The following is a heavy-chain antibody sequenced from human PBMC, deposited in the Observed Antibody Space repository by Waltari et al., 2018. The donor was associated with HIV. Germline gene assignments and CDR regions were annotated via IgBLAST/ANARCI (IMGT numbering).Heavy chain of an antibody. V-gene: IGHV4-34*01. J-gene: IGHJ4*02. CDR3: ARGGNYYRSGSYYKLDY. Sequence: QVQLQQWGAGLLKPSETLSLTCAVYGWSFRDYSWSWIRQPPGKGLEWIGEINHSGSTNYNPSLNSRVTISVDTSKNQFSLKLSSVTAADTAVYYCARGGNYYRSGSYYKLDYWGQGTLVTVSS. CDR2: INHSGST. D-gene: IGHD3-10*01. CDR1: GWSFRDYS.